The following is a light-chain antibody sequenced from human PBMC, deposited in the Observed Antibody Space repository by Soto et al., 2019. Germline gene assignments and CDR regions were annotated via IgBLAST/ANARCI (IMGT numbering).Light chain of an antibody. V-gene: IGKV3-15*01. Sequence: EIVMTQSPATLSVSPGEGATLSCRASQSVSSKLAWYQQKPGQAPRLLIYGASTRATGIPARFSGSGSGTESTLTISRLEPEDFAVYYCQQYGSSPRTFGQGTKVDIK. J-gene: IGKJ1*01. CDR3: QQYGSSPRT. CDR1: QSVSSK. CDR2: GAS.